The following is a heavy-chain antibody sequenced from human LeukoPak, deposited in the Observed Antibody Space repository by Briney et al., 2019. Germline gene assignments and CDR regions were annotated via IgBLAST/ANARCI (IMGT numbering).Heavy chain of an antibody. CDR2: INPNSGGT. CDR3: ASETDLIPRLFDY. CDR1: GYTFTGYY. V-gene: IGHV1-2*02. Sequence: ASVKVSCKASGYTFTGYYMHWVRQAPGQGLEWMGWINPNSGGTNYAQKFQGRVTMTRDTSISTAYMELSRLRSDDMAVYYCASETDLIPRLFDYWGQGTLVTVSS. D-gene: IGHD2-21*01. J-gene: IGHJ4*02.